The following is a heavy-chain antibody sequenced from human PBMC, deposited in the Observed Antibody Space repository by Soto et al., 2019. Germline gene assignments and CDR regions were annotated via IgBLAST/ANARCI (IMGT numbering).Heavy chain of an antibody. CDR1: GYSFTSYW. Sequence: LGESLNISCKGSGYSFTSYWIVWVRQMPGKGLECMGLIYPVDFDIRYRPSFQGQVTISADKSISTAYLQWSSLKASDTAMYYCARGADGGCLQWCPLDVWGQGTTVTVSS. J-gene: IGHJ6*02. V-gene: IGHV5-51*01. CDR3: ARGADGGCLQWCPLDV. D-gene: IGHD3-3*01. CDR2: IYPVDFDI.